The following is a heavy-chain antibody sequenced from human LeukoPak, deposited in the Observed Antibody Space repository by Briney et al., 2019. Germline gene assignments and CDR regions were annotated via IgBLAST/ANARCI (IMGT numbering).Heavy chain of an antibody. V-gene: IGHV4-59*12. D-gene: IGHD3-16*01. CDR1: GGSINNYY. Sequence: PSETLSLTCAVSGGSINNYYWTWIRQPPGKGLEWIGYIFYTGSTNYTPSLKSRVTMSVDTSKNQFSLKLRFVTAADTAVYYCARGEGGPDAFDIWGQGTLVTVSS. CDR3: ARGEGGPDAFDI. CDR2: IFYTGST. J-gene: IGHJ3*02.